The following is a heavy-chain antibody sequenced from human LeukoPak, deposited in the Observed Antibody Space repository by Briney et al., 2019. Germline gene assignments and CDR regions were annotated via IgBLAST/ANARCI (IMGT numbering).Heavy chain of an antibody. J-gene: IGHJ4*02. CDR1: GYTFTSYG. V-gene: IGHV1-18*04. D-gene: IGHD4-17*01. CDR3: AASDYGDVFDY. Sequence: ASVKVSCKASGYTFTSYGISWVRQAPGQGLEWMGWISAYNGNTNYAQKLQGRVTMTTDTSTSTAYMELRSLRSVDTAVYYCAASDYGDVFDYWGQGTLVTVSS. CDR2: ISAYNGNT.